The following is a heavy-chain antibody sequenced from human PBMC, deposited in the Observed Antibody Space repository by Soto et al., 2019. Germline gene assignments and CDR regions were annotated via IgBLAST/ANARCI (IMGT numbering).Heavy chain of an antibody. CDR1: DASVSSGDYY. J-gene: IGHJ4*02. Sequence: QVQLQESGPGLVKPSETLSLTCIVSDASVSSGDYYWSWIRQPPGKGLEWIGYIYYSGSTNYNPSLKSRVTISVATSQHHVSPNLSSAPAVDAAVYYCARAYCGAAHLAHWVQGTLIPASS. D-gene: IGHD2-21*01. V-gene: IGHV4-61*03. CDR2: IYYSGST. CDR3: ARAYCGAAHLAH.